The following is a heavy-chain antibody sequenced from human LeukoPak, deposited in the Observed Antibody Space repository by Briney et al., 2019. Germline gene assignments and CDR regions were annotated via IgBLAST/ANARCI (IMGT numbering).Heavy chain of an antibody. J-gene: IGHJ4*02. V-gene: IGHV3-48*03. CDR1: GFTFSSYE. Sequence: PGGSLRLSCAASGFTFSSYEMNWVHQAPGKGLEWVSYIRTGGSNMFYADSVKGRFTISRDNAKNSLYLQMSSLRAEDTAVYYCAREGTNGDIFDYWGQGTLVTVSS. D-gene: IGHD3-9*01. CDR2: IRTGGSNM. CDR3: AREGTNGDIFDY.